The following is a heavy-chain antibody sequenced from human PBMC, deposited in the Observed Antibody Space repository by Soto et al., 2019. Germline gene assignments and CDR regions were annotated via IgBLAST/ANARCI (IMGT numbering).Heavy chain of an antibody. D-gene: IGHD7-27*01. CDR1: GYTLTGLS. CDR3: AKDFLQDWGQDYYYGMDV. J-gene: IGHJ6*02. V-gene: IGHV1-69*13. CDR2: IIPIFGTA. Sequence: SVKVSCKVSGYTLTGLSMHWVRQAPGKGLEWMGGIIPIFGTANYAQKFQGRVTITADESTSTAYMELSSLRAEDTALYYCAKDFLQDWGQDYYYGMDVWGQGTTVTVSS.